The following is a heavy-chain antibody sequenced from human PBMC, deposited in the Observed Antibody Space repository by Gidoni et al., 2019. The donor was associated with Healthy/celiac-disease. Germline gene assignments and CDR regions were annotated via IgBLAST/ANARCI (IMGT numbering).Heavy chain of an antibody. D-gene: IGHD3-10*01. J-gene: IGHJ5*02. CDR1: GFTFSSYA. V-gene: IGHV3-23*01. CDR3: AKDGKVTYYYGSGRALAPNWFDP. CDR2: ISGSGGST. Sequence: EVQLLESGGGLVQPGGSLRLSCAASGFTFSSYAMSWVRQAPGKGLEWVSAISGSGGSTYYADSVKGRFTISRDNSNNTLYLQMNSLRAEDTAVYYCAKDGKVTYYYGSGRALAPNWFDPWGQGTLVTVSS.